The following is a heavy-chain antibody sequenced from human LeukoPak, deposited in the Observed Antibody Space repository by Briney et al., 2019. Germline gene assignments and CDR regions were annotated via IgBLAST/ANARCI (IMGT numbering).Heavy chain of an antibody. CDR1: GGSISSYY. Sequence: PSETLSLTXTVSGGSISSYYWNWIRQPAGKGLEWIGHIYTSGSTNYNSSLKSRVTMSVDTSKNQFSVKLNSVIAADTAMYYCARGVYLGNGYYFDYWGQGTLVTVSS. D-gene: IGHD2-8*01. CDR3: ARGVYLGNGYYFDY. V-gene: IGHV4-4*07. CDR2: IYTSGST. J-gene: IGHJ4*02.